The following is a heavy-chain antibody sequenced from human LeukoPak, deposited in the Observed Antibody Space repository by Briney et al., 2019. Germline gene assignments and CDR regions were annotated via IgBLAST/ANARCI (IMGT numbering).Heavy chain of an antibody. J-gene: IGHJ6*03. Sequence: KPSETLSLTCTVSGGSISSYYWSWIRQPPGKGLEWIGYINYSGSTNYNPSLKSRVTISVDTSKNQFSLKLSSVTAADTAVYYCARAAGYCSGGSCYRYYMDVWGKGTTVTVSS. CDR1: GGSISSYY. CDR3: ARAAGYCSGGSCYRYYMDV. V-gene: IGHV4-59*01. CDR2: INYSGST. D-gene: IGHD2-15*01.